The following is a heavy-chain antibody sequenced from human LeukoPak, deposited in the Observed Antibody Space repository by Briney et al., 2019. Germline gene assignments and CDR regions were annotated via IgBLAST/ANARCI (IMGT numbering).Heavy chain of an antibody. V-gene: IGHV3-9*01. CDR2: ISWNSGSI. CDR1: GFTFDDYA. Sequence: GGSLRLSCAASGFTFDDYAMHWVRQAPGKGLEWVSGISWNSGSIGYADSVKGRFTISRDNAKNSLYLQMNSLRAEDTALYYCAKDTYYYDSSGCTDYWGQGTLVTVSS. D-gene: IGHD3-22*01. J-gene: IGHJ4*02. CDR3: AKDTYYYDSSGCTDY.